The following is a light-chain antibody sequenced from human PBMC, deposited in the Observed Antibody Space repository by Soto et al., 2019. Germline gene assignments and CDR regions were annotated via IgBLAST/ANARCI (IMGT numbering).Light chain of an antibody. CDR3: QLYGSSPLT. CDR2: GAS. J-gene: IGKJ4*02. CDR1: QSVSRSY. Sequence: EIVLPQSPGTLPLSPGERATLSCRASQSVSRSYFAWYQQKHGQAPRLLIYGASSRATGIPSRFSGSGSGTDVTLTISRQEPEDVAVYYCQLYGSSPLTFGGGTKVEIK. V-gene: IGKV3-20*01.